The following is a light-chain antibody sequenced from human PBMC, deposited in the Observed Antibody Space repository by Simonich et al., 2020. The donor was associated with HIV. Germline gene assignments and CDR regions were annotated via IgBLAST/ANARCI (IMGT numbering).Light chain of an antibody. CDR2: GAS. Sequence: EIVMTQSPATLSVSPGERATLSCRSSQSVISNLAWYQQKPGLAPRLLISGASSRATGIPDRFSGSGSGTDFTLTISRLEPEDFAVYHCQLYGSLALTFGGGTKVEIK. CDR3: QLYGSLALT. J-gene: IGKJ4*01. CDR1: QSVISN. V-gene: IGKV3-20*01.